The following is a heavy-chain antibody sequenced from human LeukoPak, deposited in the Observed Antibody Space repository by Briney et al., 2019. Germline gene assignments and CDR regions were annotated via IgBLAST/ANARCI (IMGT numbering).Heavy chain of an antibody. Sequence: SETLSLTCAVYGGSFSGYYWSWIRQPPGKGLEWIGEINHSGSTNYNPSLKSRVTISVDTSKNQFSLKLSSVTAADTAVYYCVHSSSRYYFDYWGQGTLVTVSS. J-gene: IGHJ4*02. D-gene: IGHD6-13*01. CDR1: GGSFSGYY. CDR3: VHSSSRYYFDY. CDR2: INHSGST. V-gene: IGHV4-34*01.